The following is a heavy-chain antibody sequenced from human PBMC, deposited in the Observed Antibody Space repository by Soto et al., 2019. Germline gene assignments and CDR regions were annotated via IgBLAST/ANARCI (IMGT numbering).Heavy chain of an antibody. CDR1: GFTFSSYA. V-gene: IGHV3-23*01. CDR3: AKDMLGPKDDEVVAATPLLPFDY. Sequence: GGSLRLSCAASGFTFSSYAMSWVRQAPGKGLEWVSAISGSGGSTYYADSVKGRFTISRDNSKNTLYLQMNSLRAEDTAVYYCAKDMLGPKDDEVVAATPLLPFDYWGQGTLVTVSS. J-gene: IGHJ4*02. CDR2: ISGSGGST. D-gene: IGHD2-15*01.